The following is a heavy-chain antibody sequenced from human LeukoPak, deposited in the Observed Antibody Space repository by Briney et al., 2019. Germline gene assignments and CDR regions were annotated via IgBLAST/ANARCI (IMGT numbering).Heavy chain of an antibody. CDR1: GLTFSSHW. CDR3: ARRINYYDSSGYYYVRYFDS. V-gene: IGHV3-74*01. Sequence: GGSLRLSCAASGLTFSSHWMHWVRQAPGKGLVWVSRITNDGSSTTYADSVKGRFTISRDNAKNTLYLQMNSLGAEDTAVYYCARRINYYDSSGYYYVRYFDSWGQGTLVAVSS. CDR2: ITNDGSST. D-gene: IGHD3-22*01. J-gene: IGHJ4*02.